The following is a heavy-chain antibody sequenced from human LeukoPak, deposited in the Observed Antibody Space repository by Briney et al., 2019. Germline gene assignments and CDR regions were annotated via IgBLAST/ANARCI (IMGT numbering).Heavy chain of an antibody. CDR3: AELGITMIGGV. CDR2: ISSSSNYI. D-gene: IGHD3-10*02. J-gene: IGHJ6*04. CDR1: GFSFSSYS. Sequence: GGSLRLSCAASGFSFSSYSMKWVRQAPGKGLEWVSSISSSSNYIYYADSVKGRFTISRDNAKNSLYLQMNSLRAEDTAVYYCAELGITMIGGVWGKGTTVTISS. V-gene: IGHV3-21*01.